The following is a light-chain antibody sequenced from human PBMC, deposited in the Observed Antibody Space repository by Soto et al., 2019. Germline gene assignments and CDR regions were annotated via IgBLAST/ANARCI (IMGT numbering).Light chain of an antibody. Sequence: DGVMTQSPLSLPVTLGQPASIACSTNQSLVHSDGIADFSWLQQRTGRPARRLIYKVSNRDSGVLPGLIGGRASADYALKIIRVEAEEVGVYYCMQEKRGAITFGQGTRLEIK. V-gene: IGKV2-30*02. CDR1: QSLVHSDGIAD. J-gene: IGKJ5*01. CDR2: KVS. CDR3: MQEKRGAIT.